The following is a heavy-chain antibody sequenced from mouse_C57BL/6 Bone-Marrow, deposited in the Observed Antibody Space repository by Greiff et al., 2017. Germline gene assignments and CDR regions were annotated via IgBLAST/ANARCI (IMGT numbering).Heavy chain of an antibody. CDR1: GFTFSNYW. Sequence: EVKLEESGGGLVQPGGSMKLSCVASGFTFSNYWMNWVRQSPEKGLEWVAQIRLKSDNYATHYAESVKGRFTISRDDSKSSVYLQMNNLRAEDTGIYYCTQGDITTVEDYWGQGTTLTVSS. D-gene: IGHD1-1*01. V-gene: IGHV6-3*01. CDR2: IRLKSDNYAT. J-gene: IGHJ2*01. CDR3: TQGDITTVEDY.